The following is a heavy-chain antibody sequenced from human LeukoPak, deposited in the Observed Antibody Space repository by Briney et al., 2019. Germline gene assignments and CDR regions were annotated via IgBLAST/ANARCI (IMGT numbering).Heavy chain of an antibody. V-gene: IGHV3-30-3*01. J-gene: IGHJ5*02. CDR3: ARDQVRWYLGGQYNWFDP. CDR2: ISYDGSNK. Sequence: GGSLRLSCAASGFTFSSYAMHWVRQAPGKGLEWVAVISYDGSNKYYADSVKGRFTISRDNAKNSLYLQMNSLRAEDTAVYYCARDQVRWYLGGQYNWFDPWGQGTLVTVSS. CDR1: GFTFSSYA. D-gene: IGHD6-13*01.